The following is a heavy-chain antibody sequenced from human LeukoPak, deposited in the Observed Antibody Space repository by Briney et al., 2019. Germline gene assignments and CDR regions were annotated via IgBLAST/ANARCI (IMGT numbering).Heavy chain of an antibody. CDR3: ARGWGSSWWGLGFDY. V-gene: IGHV4-34*01. D-gene: IGHD6-13*01. CDR1: GGSFSGYY. Sequence: KPSETLSLTCAVYGGSFSGYYWSWIRQPPGKGLEWIGEINHSGSTNYNPSLKSRVTISVDTSKNQFSLKLSSVTAADTAVYYWARGWGSSWWGLGFDYWGQGTLVTVSS. CDR2: INHSGST. J-gene: IGHJ4*02.